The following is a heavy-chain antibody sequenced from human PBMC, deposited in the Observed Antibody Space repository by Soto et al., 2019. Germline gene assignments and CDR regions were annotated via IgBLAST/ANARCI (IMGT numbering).Heavy chain of an antibody. D-gene: IGHD3-22*01. Sequence: SETLSLTCTVSGGSISSGGYYWSWIRQHPGKGLEWIGYIYYSGSTYYNPSLKSRVTISVDTSKNQFSLRLNSVTVADTAVYFCFVLLGYSSPWWGQGTLVTVSS. J-gene: IGHJ1*01. CDR3: FVLLGYSSPW. CDR1: GGSISSGGYY. V-gene: IGHV4-31*03. CDR2: IYYSGST.